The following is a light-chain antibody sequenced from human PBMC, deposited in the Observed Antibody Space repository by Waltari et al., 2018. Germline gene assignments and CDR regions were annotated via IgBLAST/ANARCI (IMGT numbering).Light chain of an antibody. J-gene: IGKJ2*01. Sequence: DLVMTQSPLSLPVTPGEPASISCRSSQSLLHSNGYNYLDWYLQKPGQSPQLLIYLGSNRASGVPDRFSGSGSGTDFTLKISRVEAEDVGVYYCSASSRTFGQGTKLEIK. CDR2: LGS. V-gene: IGKV2-28*01. CDR3: SASSRT. CDR1: QSLLHSNGYNY.